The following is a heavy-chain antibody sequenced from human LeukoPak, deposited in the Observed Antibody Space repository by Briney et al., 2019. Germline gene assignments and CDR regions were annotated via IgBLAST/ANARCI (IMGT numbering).Heavy chain of an antibody. CDR2: IYHSGST. Sequence: PSETLSLTCAVYGGSFSGYYWSWIRQPPGKGLEWIGYIYHSGSTYYNPSLKSRVTISVDRSKNQFSLKLSSVTAADTAVYYCARSSVGSLVVTLFDYWGQGTLVTVSS. D-gene: IGHD2-21*02. CDR1: GGSFSGYY. V-gene: IGHV4-34*01. CDR3: ARSSVGSLVVTLFDY. J-gene: IGHJ4*02.